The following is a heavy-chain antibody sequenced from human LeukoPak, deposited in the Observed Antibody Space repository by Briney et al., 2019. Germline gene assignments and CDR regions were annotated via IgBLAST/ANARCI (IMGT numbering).Heavy chain of an antibody. D-gene: IGHD3-9*01. CDR1: GFTFSSYA. CDR2: ISGSGGST. J-gene: IGHJ4*02. V-gene: IGHV3-23*01. Sequence: GGSLRLSCAASGFTFSSYAMSWVRQAPGKGLEWVSAISGSGGSTYYAGSVKGRFTISRDNSKNTLYLQMNSLRAEDTAVYYCAKEPDLLRYFDWLHDYWGQGTLVTVSS. CDR3: AKEPDLLRYFDWLHDY.